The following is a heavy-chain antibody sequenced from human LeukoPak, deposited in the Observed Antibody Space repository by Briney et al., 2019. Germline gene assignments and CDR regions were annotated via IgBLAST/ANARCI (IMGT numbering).Heavy chain of an antibody. D-gene: IGHD3-3*01. CDR2: ISYDGSNK. CDR1: GFTFSSYA. Sequence: GGSLRLSCAASGFTFSSYAMHWVRQAPGKGLEWVAVISYDGSNKYYADSVKGRFTISRDNSKNTLYLQMNSLRAEDTAVYYCARVGIRFLEWLSYFDYWGQGTLVTVSS. CDR3: ARVGIRFLEWLSYFDY. J-gene: IGHJ4*02. V-gene: IGHV3-30*04.